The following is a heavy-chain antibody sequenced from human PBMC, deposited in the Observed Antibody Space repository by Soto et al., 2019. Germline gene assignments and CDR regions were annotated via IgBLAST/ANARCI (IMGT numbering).Heavy chain of an antibody. CDR2: ISYDGSNK. D-gene: IGHD6-19*01. J-gene: IGHJ6*02. V-gene: IGHV3-30*18. Sequence: GGSLRLSCAASGFTFSSYGTHWVRQAPGKGLEWVAVISYDGSNKYYADSVKGRFTISRDNSKNTLYLQMNSLRAEDTAVYYCAKDEQVAGKDYGMDVWGQGTTVTVSS. CDR1: GFTFSSYG. CDR3: AKDEQVAGKDYGMDV.